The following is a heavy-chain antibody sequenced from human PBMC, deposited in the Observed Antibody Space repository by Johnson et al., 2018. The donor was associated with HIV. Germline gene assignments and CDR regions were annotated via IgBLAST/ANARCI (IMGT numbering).Heavy chain of an antibody. V-gene: IGHV3-66*01. Sequence: MLLVESGGGMVQPGGSLRLSCAASGLTVSTNYMSWVRQAPGRGLEWVSVVYSDGNTYYADSVKDRFTISRDNSKNTLYLQMNSLRAEDTAVYYCAGDFSHTTIFGVASAFEIWGQGTMVTVSS. CDR3: AGDFSHTTIFGVASAFEI. J-gene: IGHJ3*02. CDR2: VYSDGNT. CDR1: GLTVSTNY. D-gene: IGHD3-3*01.